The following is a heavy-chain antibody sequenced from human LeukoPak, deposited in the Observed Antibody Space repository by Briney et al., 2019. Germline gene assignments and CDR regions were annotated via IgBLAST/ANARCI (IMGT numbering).Heavy chain of an antibody. CDR3: ARGYRYGYTGTY. J-gene: IGHJ4*02. CDR2: IKQDGSET. D-gene: IGHD5-18*01. CDR1: GFTFSSYL. Sequence: GGSLRLSCAASGFTFSSYLMSWVRQAPGKGLEWVANIKQDGSETYYADSVRGRFTISRDNAKNSLYLQLNSLRVEDTAVYYCARGYRYGYTGTYWGQASLVTVSS. V-gene: IGHV3-7*01.